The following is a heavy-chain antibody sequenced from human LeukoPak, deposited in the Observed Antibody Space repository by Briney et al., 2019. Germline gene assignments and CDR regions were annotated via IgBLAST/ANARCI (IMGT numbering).Heavy chain of an antibody. CDR1: GATFSSYA. CDR3: ARGDGPRRRDYYGMDV. CDR2: IIPILGIA. J-gene: IGHJ6*02. V-gene: IGHV1-69*04. D-gene: IGHD2-21*02. Sequence: SVKVSCKASGATFSSYAISWVRQAPGQGLEWMGRIIPILGIANYAQKFQGRVTITADKSTSTAYMELSSLRSEDTAVYYCARGDGPRRRDYYGMDVWGQGTTVTVSS.